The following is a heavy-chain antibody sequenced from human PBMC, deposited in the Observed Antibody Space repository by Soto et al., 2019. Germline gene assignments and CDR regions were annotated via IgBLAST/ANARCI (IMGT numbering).Heavy chain of an antibody. V-gene: IGHV3-53*04. J-gene: IGHJ6*02. CDR3: ARDQGNDILTGYYYGMDV. D-gene: IGHD3-9*01. CDR1: GFTVSSNY. CDR2: NYSGGST. Sequence: LRLSCAASGFTVSSNYMSGVPQAPVKGLECAAGNYSGGSTYYADSVKGRFTISRHNSKNTLYLQMNSLRAEDTVVYYCARDQGNDILTGYYYGMDVWRQGTTVSVSS.